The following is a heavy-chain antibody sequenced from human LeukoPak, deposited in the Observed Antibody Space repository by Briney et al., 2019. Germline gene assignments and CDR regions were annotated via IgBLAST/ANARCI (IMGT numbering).Heavy chain of an antibody. V-gene: IGHV1-2*02. CDR2: INPNSGGT. Sequence: ASLKVSCKASGYTFTGYYMHWVRQAPGQGLEWMGWINPNSGGTNYAQKFQGRVTMTRDTSISTAYMELSRLRSDDTAVYYCARGGFGEFQYYYYGMDVWGQGTLVTVSS. D-gene: IGHD3-10*01. CDR3: ARGGFGEFQYYYYGMDV. CDR1: GYTFTGYY. J-gene: IGHJ6*02.